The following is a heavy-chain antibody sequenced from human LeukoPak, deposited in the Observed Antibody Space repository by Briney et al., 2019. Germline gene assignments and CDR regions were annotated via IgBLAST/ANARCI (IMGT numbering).Heavy chain of an antibody. CDR2: INHCGST. V-gene: IGHV4-34*01. J-gene: IGHJ5*02. CDR3: ARGSGGNGDSPWKWFDP. CDR1: GGSFSGYY. Sequence: PSETLSLTCAVYGGSFSGYYWSWIRQPPGKGLEWIGEINHCGSTNYNPSLKSRVTISVDTSKNQFSLKLSSVTAADTAVYYCARGSGGNGDSPWKWFDPWGQGTLVTVSS. D-gene: IGHD4-17*01.